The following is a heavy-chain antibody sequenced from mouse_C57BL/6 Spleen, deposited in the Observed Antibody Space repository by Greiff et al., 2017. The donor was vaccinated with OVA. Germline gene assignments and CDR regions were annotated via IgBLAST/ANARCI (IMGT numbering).Heavy chain of an antibody. V-gene: IGHV1-55*01. J-gene: IGHJ1*03. CDR3: ARCPDLLGYFDV. D-gene: IGHD2-1*01. CDR1: GYTFTSYW. CDR2: IYPGSGST. Sequence: VQLQQSGAELVKPGASVKMSCKASGYTFTSYWITWVKQRPGQGLEWIGDIYPGSGSTNYNEKFKSKATLTVDTSSSTAYMQLSSLTSEDSAVYYCARCPDLLGYFDVWGTGTTVTVSS.